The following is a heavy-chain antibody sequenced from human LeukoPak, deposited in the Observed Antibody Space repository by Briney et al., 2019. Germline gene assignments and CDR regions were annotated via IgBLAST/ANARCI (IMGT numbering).Heavy chain of an antibody. D-gene: IGHD6-13*01. Sequence: GGSLRLSCEASGFTFSTSWMYWVRQAPGKGLEWVSRVNGDGSDPSYADFVKGRFTISRDNAKNSLYLQMNSLRAEDTALYYCAKDYSSSWYIFSYMDVWGKGTTVTISS. V-gene: IGHV3-74*01. CDR2: VNGDGSDP. CDR3: AKDYSSSWYIFSYMDV. CDR1: GFTFSTSW. J-gene: IGHJ6*03.